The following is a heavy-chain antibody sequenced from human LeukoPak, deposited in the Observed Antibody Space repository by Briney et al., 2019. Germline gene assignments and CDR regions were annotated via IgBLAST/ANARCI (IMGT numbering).Heavy chain of an antibody. J-gene: IGHJ5*02. CDR3: GRVFYSSNWNLFDP. V-gene: IGHV4-59*01. CDR1: GGSISSYY. D-gene: IGHD6-13*01. Sequence: SETLSLTCTVSGGSISSYYWSWIRQPPGKGLEWIGYISYSGSTNYNPSLNSRVTISVDTSKNQFSLKLTSVTAADTAVYYCGRVFYSSNWNLFDPWGQGTLVTVSS. CDR2: ISYSGST.